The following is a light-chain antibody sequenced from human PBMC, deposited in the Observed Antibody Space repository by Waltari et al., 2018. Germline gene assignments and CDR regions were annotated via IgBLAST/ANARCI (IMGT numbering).Light chain of an antibody. CDR2: DAS. J-gene: IGKJ2*01. CDR1: QSVISSF. CDR3: HQYGTSPST. Sequence: EIVLTQSPATLSLSPGERATLSCGASQSVISSFLAWYQQKPGLAPRLLIYDASSRATGIPDRFSGSGSGTDFTLTISRLEPEDFAVYFCHQYGTSPSTFGQGTKVEIK. V-gene: IGKV3D-20*01.